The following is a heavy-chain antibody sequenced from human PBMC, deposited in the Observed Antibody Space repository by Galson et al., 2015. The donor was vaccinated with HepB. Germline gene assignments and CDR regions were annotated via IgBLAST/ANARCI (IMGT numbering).Heavy chain of an antibody. Sequence: SVKVSCKASGGTFSSYAISWVRQAPGQGLEWMGGIIPIFGTANYAQKFQGGVTITADESTSTAYMELSSLRSEDTAVYYCASSPRRCSGGSCYLHDAFDIWGQGTMVTVSS. CDR2: IIPIFGTA. J-gene: IGHJ3*02. CDR3: ASSPRRCSGGSCYLHDAFDI. V-gene: IGHV1-69*13. D-gene: IGHD2-15*01. CDR1: GGTFSSYA.